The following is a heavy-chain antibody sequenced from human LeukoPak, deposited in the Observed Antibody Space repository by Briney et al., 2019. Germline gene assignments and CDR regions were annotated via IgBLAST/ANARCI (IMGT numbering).Heavy chain of an antibody. CDR1: GFTFDDYA. D-gene: IGHD6-19*01. CDR3: AKGATLYSSGWYTGMDV. V-gene: IGHV3-43D*03. Sequence: GGSLRLSCAASGFTFDDYAMHWVRQAPGKGLEWVSLISWDGGSTYYADSVKGRFTISRDNSKNSLYLQMNSLRAEDTALYYCAKGATLYSSGWYTGMDVWGKGTTVTISS. CDR2: ISWDGGST. J-gene: IGHJ6*04.